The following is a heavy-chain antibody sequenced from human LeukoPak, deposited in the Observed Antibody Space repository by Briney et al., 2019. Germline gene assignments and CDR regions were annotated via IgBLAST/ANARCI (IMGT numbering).Heavy chain of an antibody. CDR2: ISSSGNT. CDR1: GGSTSSGNYY. V-gene: IGHV4-39*02. Sequence: SETLSLTCTVSGGSTSSGNYYWGWIRQPPGKGLEWIGGISSSGNTYYNPSLKSRITIFIDTSKNHFSLKLSSVSAADTAVYYCARLGAGPTYYDFWSGYSSFYFDYWGQGTLVAVCS. D-gene: IGHD3-3*01. J-gene: IGHJ4*02. CDR3: ARLGAGPTYYDFWSGYSSFYFDY.